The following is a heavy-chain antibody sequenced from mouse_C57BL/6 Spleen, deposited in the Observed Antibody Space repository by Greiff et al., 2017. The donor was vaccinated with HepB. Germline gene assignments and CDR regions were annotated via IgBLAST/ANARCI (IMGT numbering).Heavy chain of an antibody. CDR2: IYPGDGDT. Sequence: QVQLQQSGAELVKPGASVKISCKASGYAFSSYWMNWVKQRPGKGLEWIGQIYPGDGDTNYNGKFKGKATLTADKSSSTAYMQLSSLTSEDSAVYFCARQGGYDGYYFDYWGQVTTLTVSS. D-gene: IGHD2-3*01. CDR1: GYAFSSYW. CDR3: ARQGGYDGYYFDY. V-gene: IGHV1-80*01. J-gene: IGHJ2*01.